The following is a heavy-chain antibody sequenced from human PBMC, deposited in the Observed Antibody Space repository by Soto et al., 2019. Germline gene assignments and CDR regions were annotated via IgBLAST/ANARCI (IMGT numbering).Heavy chain of an antibody. V-gene: IGHV3-23*01. CDR3: AAYWPRSGYYILGAFDI. CDR2: ISSSGGST. Sequence: GSLRLSCAASGFTFSSYAMSCVLQAPGKGLEWVSGISSSGGSTYYADSVKGRLTISRDNSKNTLYMQMNSLRAEDTALYYCAAYWPRSGYYILGAFDIWGQGTMVTMSS. D-gene: IGHD3-3*01. J-gene: IGHJ3*02. CDR1: GFTFSSYA.